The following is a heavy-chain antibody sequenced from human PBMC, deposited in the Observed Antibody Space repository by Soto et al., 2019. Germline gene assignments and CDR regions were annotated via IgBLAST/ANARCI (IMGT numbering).Heavy chain of an antibody. CDR1: GFTVSDFA. CDR3: ARVAYGGEGAVYWYFDL. Sequence: EVQLLESGGGLVQPGGSLRLSCAASGFTVSDFALTWIRQAPGKALEWVSAISGSGGSTYDAYSVKGHFTVSRDNYKRSLDLQMNSLRAEDTAVYYCARVAYGGEGAVYWYFDLWGRGTLVAVAS. CDR2: ISGSGGST. J-gene: IGHJ2*01. D-gene: IGHD4-17*01. V-gene: IGHV3-23*01.